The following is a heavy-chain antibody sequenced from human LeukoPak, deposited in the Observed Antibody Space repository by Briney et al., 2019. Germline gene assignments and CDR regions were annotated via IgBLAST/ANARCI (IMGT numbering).Heavy chain of an antibody. CDR3: AKDDRDDYGGNSGDY. CDR1: GFTFSSYA. D-gene: IGHD4-23*01. Sequence: GGSLRLSCAASGFTFSSYAMSWVRQAPGKGLEWVSAISGSGGSTYYADSVKGRFTISRDNSKNTLYLQMNSLRAEDTAVYYCAKDDRDDYGGNSGDYWGQGTLVTVSS. V-gene: IGHV3-23*01. J-gene: IGHJ4*02. CDR2: ISGSGGST.